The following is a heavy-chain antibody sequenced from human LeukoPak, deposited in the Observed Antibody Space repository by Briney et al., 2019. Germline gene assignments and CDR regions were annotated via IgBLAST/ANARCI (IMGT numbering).Heavy chain of an antibody. Sequence: PGESLKISCKGSGYNFANYWIGWARQMPGEGLEWMGIIYPGDSDTRYSPSFQGQVTISADKSINTAYLQWSSLKASDTAMYYCARVRGYSYSYVDYWGQGTLVTVSS. CDR1: GYNFANYW. CDR3: ARVRGYSYSYVDY. CDR2: IYPGDSDT. J-gene: IGHJ4*02. V-gene: IGHV5-51*01. D-gene: IGHD5-18*01.